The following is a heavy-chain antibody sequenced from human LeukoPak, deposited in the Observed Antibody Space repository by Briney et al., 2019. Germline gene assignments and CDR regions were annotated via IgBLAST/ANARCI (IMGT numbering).Heavy chain of an antibody. CDR2: IYYTGST. CDR3: ARYCSSTSCRWFDP. D-gene: IGHD2-2*01. Sequence: SQTLSLTCTVSGGSISSGGYYWSWIRQHPGKGLEWIGYIYYTGSTYYNPSPKSRVTISVDTSKNQFSLKLNSVTAADTAVYYCARYCSSTSCRWFDPWGQGTLVTVSS. J-gene: IGHJ5*02. V-gene: IGHV4-31*03. CDR1: GGSISSGGYY.